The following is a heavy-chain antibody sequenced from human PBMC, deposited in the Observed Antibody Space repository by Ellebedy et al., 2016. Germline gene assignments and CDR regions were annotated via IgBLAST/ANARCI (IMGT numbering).Heavy chain of an antibody. V-gene: IGHV4-38-2*02. Sequence: SETLSLTXTVSGYSISSGYYWGWIRQPPGKGLEWIGSIYHSGSTYYNPSLKSRVTISVDTSKNQFSLKLSSVTAADTAVYYCARGTTYYYDRYYFDYWGQGTLVTVSS. CDR3: ARGTTYYYDRYYFDY. CDR2: IYHSGST. D-gene: IGHD3-22*01. CDR1: GYSISSGYY. J-gene: IGHJ4*02.